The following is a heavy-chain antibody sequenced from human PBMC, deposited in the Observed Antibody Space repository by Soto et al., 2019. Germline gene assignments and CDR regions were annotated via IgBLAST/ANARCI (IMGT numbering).Heavy chain of an antibody. Sequence: PGESLKISCAASGFTFSNSALRWVRQAPGKGLEWVSSITDSGVSTYYTDSVKGRFTISRDNSRNTLYVQMNSLRADDTAVYYCVAGQYFDYWGQGTLVTVSS. CDR1: GFTFSNSA. CDR3: VAGQYFDY. CDR2: ITDSGVST. V-gene: IGHV3-23*01. D-gene: IGHD3-10*01. J-gene: IGHJ4*02.